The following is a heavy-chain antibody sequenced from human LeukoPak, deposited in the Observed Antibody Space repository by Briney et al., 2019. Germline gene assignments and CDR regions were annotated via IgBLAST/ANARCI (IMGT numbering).Heavy chain of an antibody. D-gene: IGHD3-10*01. J-gene: IGHJ5*02. CDR3: ARGAGLLWSHSHPNWFDP. CDR1: GGSISSSSYY. V-gene: IGHV4-39*07. CDR2: IYYSGST. Sequence: NPSETLSLTCTVSGGSISSSSYYWGWIRQPPGKGLEWIGSIYYSGSTYYNPSLKSRVTISVDTSKNQFSLKLSSVTAADTAVYYCARGAGLLWSHSHPNWFDPWGQGTLVTVSS.